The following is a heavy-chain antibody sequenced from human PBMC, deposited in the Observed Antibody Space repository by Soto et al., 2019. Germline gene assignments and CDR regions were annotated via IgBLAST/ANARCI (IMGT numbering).Heavy chain of an antibody. Sequence: PSETLSLTCAVYGGSFSGYYWSWIRQPPGKGLEWIGEMNHSGSTNYNPSLKSRVTISVDTSKNQFSLKLSSVTAADTAVYYCARHMIVVVIRAFDIWGQGTMVT. CDR1: GGSFSGYY. CDR3: ARHMIVVVIRAFDI. V-gene: IGHV4-34*01. CDR2: MNHSGST. J-gene: IGHJ3*02. D-gene: IGHD3-22*01.